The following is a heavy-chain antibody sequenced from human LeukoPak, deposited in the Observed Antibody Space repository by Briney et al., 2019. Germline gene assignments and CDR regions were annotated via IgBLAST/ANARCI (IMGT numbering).Heavy chain of an antibody. CDR2: IWYDGSNE. CDR3: ARGFGSAVVISHLDY. D-gene: IGHD2-21*01. J-gene: IGHJ4*02. CDR1: GFTFSTYG. V-gene: IGHV3-33*01. Sequence: PGRSLRLSCAASGFTFSTYGMHWLRQAPGKGLEWVAVIWYDGSNEYYADSVKGRFTISRDNSKNTLYLQMNSLRAEDTAGYYCARGFGSAVVISHLDYWGQGALVTVSS.